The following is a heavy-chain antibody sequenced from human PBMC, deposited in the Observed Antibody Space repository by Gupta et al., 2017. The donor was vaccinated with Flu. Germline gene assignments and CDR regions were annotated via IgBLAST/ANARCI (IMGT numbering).Heavy chain of an antibody. J-gene: IGHJ5*02. V-gene: IGHV3-30*18. CDR2: ISYDGSNQ. CDR1: GFIFSAYG. CDR3: AKDPKHCAGGVCGSLFLYNWFDP. D-gene: IGHD2-8*02. Sequence: QVQLVESGGGVVQPGRSLRLFCDASGFIFSAYGIHWVRQAPGKGLGWVAVISYDGSNQFYADSVKGRFAISRDNSKNTVFLEMNSLRVEDTAFYYCAKDPKHCAGGVCGSLFLYNWFDPWGQGTLVTVSS.